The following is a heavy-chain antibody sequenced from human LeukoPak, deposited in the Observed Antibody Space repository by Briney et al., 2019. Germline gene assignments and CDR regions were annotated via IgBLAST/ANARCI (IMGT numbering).Heavy chain of an antibody. D-gene: IGHD4-17*01. CDR1: GFTFSSYA. CDR3: ARDPTTVTTGDWFDP. J-gene: IGHJ5*02. Sequence: GGSLRPSCAASGFTFSSYAMHWVRQAPGKGLEWVAVISYDGSNKYYADSVKGRFTISRDNSKNTLYLQMNSLRAEDTAVYYCARDPTTVTTGDWFDPWGQGTLVTVSS. CDR2: ISYDGSNK. V-gene: IGHV3-30*04.